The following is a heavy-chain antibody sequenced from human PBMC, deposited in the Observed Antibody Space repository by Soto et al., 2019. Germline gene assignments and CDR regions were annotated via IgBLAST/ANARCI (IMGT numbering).Heavy chain of an antibody. CDR3: AHELSGYYYVMDV. D-gene: IGHD1-1*01. CDR2: IYWNGNE. CDR1: GFSFSTTGVG. Sequence: ITLRESGPTLVKPTQTLTLTCAYSGFSFSTTGVGVGFFRQPPGQALQWLALIYWNGNERYSPSLNCRLTVTKDTSKNQVLLTMPKVDPVDTATYYCAHELSGYYYVMDVWGPGNNVTVYS. J-gene: IGHJ6*02. V-gene: IGHV2-5*01.